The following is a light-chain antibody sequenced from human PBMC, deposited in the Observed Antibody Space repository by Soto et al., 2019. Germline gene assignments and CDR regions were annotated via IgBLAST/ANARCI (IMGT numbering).Light chain of an antibody. Sequence: QSALTQPASVSGSPGQSITISCTGTCSDVGGYNYVSWYQQHPGKAPKALIYEVSNRPSGVSTRFSGSKSGNTASLTISGLQAEDEADYYCNSYTSSSTVIFGGGTKVTVL. CDR1: CSDVGGYNY. V-gene: IGLV2-14*01. CDR3: NSYTSSSTVI. J-gene: IGLJ2*01. CDR2: EVS.